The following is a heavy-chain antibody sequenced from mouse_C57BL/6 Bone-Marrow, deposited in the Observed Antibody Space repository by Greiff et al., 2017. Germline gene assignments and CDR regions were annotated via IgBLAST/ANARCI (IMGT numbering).Heavy chain of an antibody. D-gene: IGHD3-2*02. CDR2: INPGSGGT. Sequence: VQLQQSGAELVRPGTSVKVSCKASGYAFTNYLIEWVKQRPGQGLEWIGVINPGSGGTDYNEKFKGKATLTADKSSSTAYMQLSSLTSEDSAVYFCARRGWAMDYWGQGTSVTVSS. J-gene: IGHJ4*01. CDR3: ARRGWAMDY. CDR1: GYAFTNYL. V-gene: IGHV1-54*01.